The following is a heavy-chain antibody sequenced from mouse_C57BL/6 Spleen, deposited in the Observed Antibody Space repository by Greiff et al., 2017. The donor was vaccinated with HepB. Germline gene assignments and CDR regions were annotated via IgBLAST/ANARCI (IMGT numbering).Heavy chain of an antibody. CDR2: IDPANGNT. Sequence: EVQLQESVAELVRPGASVKLSCTASGFNIKNTYMHWVKQRPEQGLEWIGRIDPANGNTKYAPKFQGKATITADTSSNTAYRQLSILTSEDTAIYYVARSRWLPLYAMDYWGQGTSVTVSS. D-gene: IGHD2-3*01. V-gene: IGHV14-3*01. CDR1: GFNIKNTY. J-gene: IGHJ4*01. CDR3: ARSRWLPLYAMDY.